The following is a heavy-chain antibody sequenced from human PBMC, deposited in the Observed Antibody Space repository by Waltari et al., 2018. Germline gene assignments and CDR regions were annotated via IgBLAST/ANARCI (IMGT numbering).Heavy chain of an antibody. D-gene: IGHD5-12*01. Sequence: QLQLQESGPGLVKPSETLALTCRVSGGSITTNSHYWGWIRQPPGPGLEWIGTISYNGATYSSPSLRGRLTLSRDTTMNQLSLKLGSVTAADTAVYYCATYIGASVGTAAFDVWGQGTMVTVSS. V-gene: IGHV4-39*01. CDR2: ISYNGAT. J-gene: IGHJ3*01. CDR1: GGSITTNSHY. CDR3: ATYIGASVGTAAFDV.